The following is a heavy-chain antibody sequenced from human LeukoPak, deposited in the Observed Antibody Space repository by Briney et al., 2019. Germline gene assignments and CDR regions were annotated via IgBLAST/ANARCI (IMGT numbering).Heavy chain of an antibody. CDR2: TYHSGST. CDR1: GGSFSGYY. J-gene: IGHJ6*03. Sequence: SETLSLTCAVYGGSFSGYYWSWIRQSPGRGLEWIGETYHSGSTNYNSSLKSRVTISLDTSKNQFSLKLSSVTAADTAVYYCARGRRIVVVLGATRTHRDYYMDVWGKGTTVTVSS. V-gene: IGHV4-34*01. CDR3: ARGRRIVVVLGATRTHRDYYMDV. D-gene: IGHD2-15*01.